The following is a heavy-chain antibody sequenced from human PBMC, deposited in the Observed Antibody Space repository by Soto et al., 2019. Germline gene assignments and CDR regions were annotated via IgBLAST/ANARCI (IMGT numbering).Heavy chain of an antibody. D-gene: IGHD2-8*01. V-gene: IGHV1-18*04. J-gene: IGHJ6*02. CDR2: ISVYTGNT. CDR3: ARDRCTTDKCYTHHFDV. Sequence: QVQLVQSGGEVTKPGASVKGSCKSSGYTFTSYGVSWVRQAPGQGLEWLGWISVYTGNTKQAQKFQDRVTLTTEASTSTAYLELRNLRSDDTAVYYCARDRCTTDKCYTHHFDVWGQGTTVTVSS. CDR1: GYTFTSYG.